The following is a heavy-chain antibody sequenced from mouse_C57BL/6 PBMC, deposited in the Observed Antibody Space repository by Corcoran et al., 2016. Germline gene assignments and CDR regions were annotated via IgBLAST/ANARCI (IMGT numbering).Heavy chain of an antibody. J-gene: IGHJ4*01. CDR3: ARTTTVGWEDY. CDR2: INTYSGVP. D-gene: IGHD1-1*01. CDR1: GYTFTTYG. V-gene: IGHV9-3*01. Sequence: QIQLVQSGPALKKPGETVKISCKASGYTFTTYGMSWVKQAPGKGLKWMGWINTYSGVPTYADDFKGRFAFSLETSASTAYLQINNLKNEDTATYVCARTTTVGWEDYWGQGTSVTISS.